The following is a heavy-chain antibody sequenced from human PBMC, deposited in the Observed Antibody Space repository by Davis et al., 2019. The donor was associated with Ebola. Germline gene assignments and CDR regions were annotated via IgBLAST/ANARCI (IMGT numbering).Heavy chain of an antibody. CDR3: VRDFFEFSSSSFSDS. V-gene: IGHV3-66*03. CDR2: IGASGGVS. CDR1: GFTLSSNY. D-gene: IGHD6-6*01. Sequence: GESLKIPCAASGFTLSSNYMSWVRQAPGKGLEWVASIGASGGVSYYADSVKGRFTISRDNSKNTLYLQMGRLRSDDTAMYYCVRDFFEFSSSSFSDSWGQGTLVTVSS. J-gene: IGHJ4*02.